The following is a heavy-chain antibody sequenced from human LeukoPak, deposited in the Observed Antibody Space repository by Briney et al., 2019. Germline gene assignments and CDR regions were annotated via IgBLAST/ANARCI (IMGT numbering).Heavy chain of an antibody. CDR2: ISHSGST. V-gene: IGHV4-34*01. CDR3: AGGHDYGGKGVEAQIGY. J-gene: IGHJ4*02. CDR1: GGSFSGYY. D-gene: IGHD4-17*01. Sequence: SETLSLTCAVYGGSFSGYYWSWIRQPPGKGLEWIGEISHSGSTNYNPSLKSRVTISVDTSKNQFSLKLSSVTAADTAVYYCAGGHDYGGKGVEAQIGYWGQGTLVTVSS.